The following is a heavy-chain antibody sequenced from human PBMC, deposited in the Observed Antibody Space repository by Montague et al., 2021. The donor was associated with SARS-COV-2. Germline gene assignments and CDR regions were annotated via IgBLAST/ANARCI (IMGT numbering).Heavy chain of an antibody. Sequence: SETRSLTCTVSGGSINTYYWSWIRQPPGKGLEWIGYIYYSGSTNYNPSLKSRVTISVDTSKNQFSLKLSSVTAADTAVYYWARVTTKRTRYGSGSYRGFDAFDIWGQGTMVTVSS. CDR2: IYYSGST. J-gene: IGHJ3*02. CDR3: ARVTTKRTRYGSGSYRGFDAFDI. CDR1: GGSINTYY. V-gene: IGHV4-59*08. D-gene: IGHD3-10*01.